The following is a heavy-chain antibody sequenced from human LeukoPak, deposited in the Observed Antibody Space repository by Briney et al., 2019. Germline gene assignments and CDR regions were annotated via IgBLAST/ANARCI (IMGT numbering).Heavy chain of an antibody. V-gene: IGHV3-11*01. CDR2: ISSSGTTI. CDR3: AKRPGSSGYFYYMDV. J-gene: IGHJ6*03. Sequence: GGSLRLSCAASGFTLSDNYMGWIRQAPGKGLEWVSYISSSGTTIYYADSVKGRFTTSRDNSKNTLYLQMNSLRAEDTAVYYCAKRPGSSGYFYYMDVWGKGTTDTVSS. D-gene: IGHD6-6*01. CDR1: GFTLSDNY.